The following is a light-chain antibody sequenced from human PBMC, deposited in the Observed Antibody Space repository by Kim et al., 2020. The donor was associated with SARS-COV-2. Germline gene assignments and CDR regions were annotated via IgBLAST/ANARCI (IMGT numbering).Light chain of an antibody. CDR3: GSYAGRNNWV. J-gene: IGLJ2*01. CDR1: GSHVGGYNY. Sequence: GQLVAIYCTGTGSHVGGYNYVSWYQRHPRETPKLMIYKVTKRRSGVPDRCSGSKAGNTASLTVSGLQAEDGADYYCGSYAGRNNWVFGGGTQLTVL. V-gene: IGLV2-8*01. CDR2: KVT.